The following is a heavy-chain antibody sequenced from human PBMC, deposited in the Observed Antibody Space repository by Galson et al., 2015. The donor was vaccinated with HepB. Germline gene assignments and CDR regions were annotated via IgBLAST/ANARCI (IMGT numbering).Heavy chain of an antibody. D-gene: IGHD6-13*01. CDR3: ARDFWGGIAAAGGLDY. CDR1: GFTFSSYS. V-gene: IGHV3-21*01. CDR2: ISSSSSYI. J-gene: IGHJ4*02. Sequence: SLRLSCAASGFTFSSYSMNWVRQAPGKGLEWVSSISSSSSYIYYADSVKGRFTISRDNAKNSLYLQMNSLRAEDTAVYYCARDFWGGIAAAGGLDYWGQGTLVTVSS.